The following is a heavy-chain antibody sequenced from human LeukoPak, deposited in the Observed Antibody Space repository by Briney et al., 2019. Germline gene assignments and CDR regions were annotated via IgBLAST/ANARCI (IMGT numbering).Heavy chain of an antibody. D-gene: IGHD5-24*01. CDR2: IYNSGST. Sequence: SETLSLTCTVSGTSISNYYWSWIRQPPGKGLEWIGYIYNSGSTNYNPSLKSRVTMSVDTSKNQFSLKLTSVTAADTAVYYCARTENYIPEDWFDPWGQGTLVTVSS. CDR1: GTSISNYY. V-gene: IGHV4-59*08. CDR3: ARTENYIPEDWFDP. J-gene: IGHJ5*02.